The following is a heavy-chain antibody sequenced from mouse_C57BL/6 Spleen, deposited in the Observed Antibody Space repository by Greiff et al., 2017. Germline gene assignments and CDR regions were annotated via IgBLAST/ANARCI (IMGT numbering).Heavy chain of an antibody. CDR1: GYTFTSYW. CDR3: ARRSYYSNYDYAMDY. Sequence: QVQLQQPGAELVRPGSSVKLSCKASGYTFTSYWMHWVKQRPIQGLEWIGNIDPSDSETHYNQKFKDKATLTVDKSSSTAYMQLSSLTSEDSAVYYCARRSYYSNYDYAMDYWGQGTSVTVSS. V-gene: IGHV1-52*01. J-gene: IGHJ4*01. CDR2: IDPSDSET. D-gene: IGHD2-5*01.